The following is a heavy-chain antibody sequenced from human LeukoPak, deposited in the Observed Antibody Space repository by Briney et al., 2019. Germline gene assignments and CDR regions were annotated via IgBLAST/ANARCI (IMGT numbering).Heavy chain of an antibody. J-gene: IGHJ6*02. V-gene: IGHV3-21*01. Sequence: GGSLRLSCAASGFTFSSYSMNWVRQAPGKGLEWVSSISSSSSYIYYADSVKGRFTISRDNAKNSLYPQMNSLRAEDTAVYYCARDLGESGSGSYSYGMDVWGQGTTVTVSS. D-gene: IGHD3-10*01. CDR1: GFTFSSYS. CDR3: ARDLGESGSGSYSYGMDV. CDR2: ISSSSSYI.